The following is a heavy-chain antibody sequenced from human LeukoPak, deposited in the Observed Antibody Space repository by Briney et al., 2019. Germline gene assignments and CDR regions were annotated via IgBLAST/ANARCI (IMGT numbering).Heavy chain of an antibody. V-gene: IGHV1-24*01. CDR3: ATVPMTTRPPGRHAFDI. Sequence: VASVKVSCKVSGYTLTELSMHWVRQAPGKGLEWMGGFDPEDGETIYAQKFQGRVTMTEDTSTDTAYMELSSLRSEDTAVYYCATVPMTTRPPGRHAFDIWGQGTMVTVSS. CDR2: FDPEDGET. J-gene: IGHJ3*02. D-gene: IGHD4-17*01. CDR1: GYTLTELS.